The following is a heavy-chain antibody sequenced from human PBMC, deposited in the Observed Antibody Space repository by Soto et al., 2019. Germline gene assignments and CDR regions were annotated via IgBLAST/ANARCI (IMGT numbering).Heavy chain of an antibody. CDR3: ARTYYDILTGYYSFAY. D-gene: IGHD3-9*01. J-gene: IGHJ4*02. Sequence: SETLSLTCTVSGGPISSGDYYWTWIRQPPGKGLEWIGYIYHSGSTYYNPSLKSRVTMSVDTSKNLFSLKLTSVTVADTAVYYCARTYYDILTGYYSFAYWGQGTLVTVSS. CDR2: IYHSGST. CDR1: GGPISSGDYY. V-gene: IGHV4-30-4*01.